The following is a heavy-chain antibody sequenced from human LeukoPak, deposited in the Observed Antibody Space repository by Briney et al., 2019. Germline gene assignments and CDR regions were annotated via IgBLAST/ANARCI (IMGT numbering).Heavy chain of an antibody. J-gene: IGHJ5*02. Sequence: SVKVSCKASGYTFTGYYMHGGRQAPGQGLEWMGWINPNSGATNYAQKFQRRVTMTRDPSISTAYMELSRLRSDDTAVYYCARGVGSADHRFDPWGQGALVTVSS. V-gene: IGHV1-2*02. D-gene: IGHD2-15*01. CDR2: INPNSGAT. CDR1: GYTFTGYY. CDR3: ARGVGSADHRFDP.